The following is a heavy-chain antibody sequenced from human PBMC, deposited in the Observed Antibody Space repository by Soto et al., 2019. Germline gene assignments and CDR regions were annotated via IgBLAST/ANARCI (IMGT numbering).Heavy chain of an antibody. CDR3: VIHEYSSSSEYYYYCMDV. CDR1: GFTFSGYA. J-gene: IGHJ6*02. Sequence: PGGSLRLSCSASGFTFSGYAMHWVRQAPGKGLEYVSAISSNGGSTYYADSVKGRCTISRYNSKYTLYLQMSRLRAEDTAVDYYVIHEYSSSSEYYYYCMDVWGQGTTVTVSS. D-gene: IGHD6-6*01. V-gene: IGHV3-64D*06. CDR2: ISSNGGST.